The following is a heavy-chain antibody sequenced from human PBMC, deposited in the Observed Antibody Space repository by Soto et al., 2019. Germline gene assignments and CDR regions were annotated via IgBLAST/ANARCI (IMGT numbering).Heavy chain of an antibody. D-gene: IGHD6-6*01. CDR3: ARADSSSAYGMDV. J-gene: IGHJ6*02. CDR1: GFAFNTYI. CDR2: ISNSGTYI. V-gene: IGHV3-21*01. Sequence: GGSLRLSCAASGFAFNTYIMNWVRQAPGKGLEWVSSISNSGTYIYYADSVKGRFTISRDNAKNSLCLQMDSLRAEDTAVYYCARADSSSAYGMDVWGQGTTVTVSS.